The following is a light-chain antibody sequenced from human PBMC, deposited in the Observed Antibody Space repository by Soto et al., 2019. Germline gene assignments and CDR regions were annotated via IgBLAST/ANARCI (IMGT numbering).Light chain of an antibody. Sequence: DIVMTQSPDSLVVSLGERATINCKSSQSVLYSSNNKNYLAWYQQKPGQPPKLLIYWASTRESGVPDRFSGSGSGTDFTLTISSLQAEDVAVYYCQQYYTTSYTFGRGPSWRSN. CDR3: QQYYTTSYT. V-gene: IGKV4-1*01. J-gene: IGKJ2*01. CDR1: QSVLYSSNNKNY. CDR2: WAS.